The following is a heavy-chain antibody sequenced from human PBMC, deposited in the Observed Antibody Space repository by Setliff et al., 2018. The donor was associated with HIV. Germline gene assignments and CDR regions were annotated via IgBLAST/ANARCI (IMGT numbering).Heavy chain of an antibody. Sequence: ASVKVSCKASGYIFASYGISWLRQAPGQGLERMGWISAYSGDTDYAQEVLGRITMTTDTSTKTAYMELRGLRSADTAVYFCARDYRGELHFWGQGTLVTVSS. CDR1: GYIFASYG. V-gene: IGHV1-18*01. J-gene: IGHJ4*02. D-gene: IGHD1-26*01. CDR2: ISAYSGDT. CDR3: ARDYRGELHF.